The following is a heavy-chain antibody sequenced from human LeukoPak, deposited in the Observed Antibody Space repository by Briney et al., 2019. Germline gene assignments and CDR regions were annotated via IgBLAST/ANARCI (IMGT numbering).Heavy chain of an antibody. CDR1: GFTFSSYS. V-gene: IGHV3-21*01. J-gene: IGHJ3*02. D-gene: IGHD2-2*01. Sequence: GGSLRLSCAASGFTFSSYSMNWVRQAPGKGLEWVSSISSSSYIYYADSVKGRFTISRDNAKNSLYLQMNSLRAEDTAVYYCAREGMFIVVVPADDAFDIWGQGTMVTVSS. CDR3: AREGMFIVVVPADDAFDI. CDR2: ISSSSYI.